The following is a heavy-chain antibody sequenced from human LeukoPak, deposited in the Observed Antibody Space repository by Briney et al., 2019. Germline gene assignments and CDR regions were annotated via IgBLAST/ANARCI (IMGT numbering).Heavy chain of an antibody. V-gene: IGHV4-59*12. J-gene: IGHJ4*02. CDR1: GGSISSYY. Sequence: SETLSLTCTVSGGSISSYYWSWIRQPPGKGLEWIGYIYYTGNTNYNPSLKSRVTISVDTSKNQFSLKLSSVTAADTAVYYCAREEISGSSGFDYWGQGTLVTVSS. CDR3: AREEISGSSGFDY. D-gene: IGHD1-26*01. CDR2: IYYTGNT.